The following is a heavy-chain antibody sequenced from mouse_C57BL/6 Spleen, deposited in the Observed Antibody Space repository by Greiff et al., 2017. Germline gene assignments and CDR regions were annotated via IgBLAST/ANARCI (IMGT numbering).Heavy chain of an antibody. J-gene: IGHJ4*01. CDR2: IHPNSGST. Sequence: QVQLQQPGAELVKPGASVKLSCKASGYTFTSYWMHWVKQRPGQGLEWIGMIHPNSGSTNYNEKFKSKATLTVDKSSSTAYMQLSSLTSEDSAVYYCARKELVGFYYAMDYWGQGTSVTVSS. V-gene: IGHV1-64*01. CDR3: ARKELVGFYYAMDY. CDR1: GYTFTSYW. D-gene: IGHD4-1*01.